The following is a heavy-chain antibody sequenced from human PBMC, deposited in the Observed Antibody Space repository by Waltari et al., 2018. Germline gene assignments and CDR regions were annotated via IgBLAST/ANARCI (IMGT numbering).Heavy chain of an antibody. Sequence: QLQLQESGPGLVKPSETLSLTCTVSGGSISSSRYYWGWIRQPPGKGLEWIGSIYYSGSTYYNPSLKSRVTISVDTSKNQFSLKLSSVTAADTAVYYCARGFRGRRIVVVMRFDYWGQGTLVTVSS. CDR2: IYYSGST. J-gene: IGHJ4*02. CDR3: ARGFRGRRIVVVMRFDY. D-gene: IGHD2-21*01. CDR1: GGSISSSRYY. V-gene: IGHV4-39*01.